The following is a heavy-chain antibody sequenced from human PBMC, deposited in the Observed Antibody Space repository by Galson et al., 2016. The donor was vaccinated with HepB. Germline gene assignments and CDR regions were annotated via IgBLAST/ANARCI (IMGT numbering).Heavy chain of an antibody. CDR1: GFTFRNYA. CDR2: IDGPTTNT. Sequence: SLRLSCAASGFTFRNYALSWVGRAPGKGLEWVSHIDGPTTNTHYADSVRGRFSIYRDNSRDTLYSQMDSLTAEDSAIYYCTTSLSHHFDYWGQGTRVTVSS. V-gene: IGHV3-23*01. J-gene: IGHJ4*02. CDR3: TTSLSHHFDY.